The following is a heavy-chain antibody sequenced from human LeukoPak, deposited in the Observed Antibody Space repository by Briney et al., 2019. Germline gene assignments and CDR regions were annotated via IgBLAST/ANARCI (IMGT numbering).Heavy chain of an antibody. D-gene: IGHD3-3*01. CDR2: IYYSGTT. J-gene: IGHJ5*02. CDR1: GGSISSYY. V-gene: IGHV4-59*01. Sequence: TSETLSLTCTVSGGSISSYYWSWIRQPPGKGLEWIGHIYYSGTTNYNPSLKSRVTISVDTSKNQFSLKLSSVTAADTAVYYCARDQGYDFWSGYYGYNWFDPWGQGTLVTVSS. CDR3: ARDQGYDFWSGYYGYNWFDP.